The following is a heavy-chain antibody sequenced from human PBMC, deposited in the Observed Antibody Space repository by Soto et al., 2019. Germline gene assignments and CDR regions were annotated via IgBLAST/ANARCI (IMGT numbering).Heavy chain of an antibody. Sequence: SGPTLVNPTQTLALTCTFSGFSLSTRGVGVGWIRQPPGKALEWLAVIYWDNDKRYSPVLKSRLTITKDTSKNQVVLTMTTMDPVDTATYYCAHSPGGILVAGRPFHVWGQGTMVTVSS. CDR3: AHSPGGILVAGRPFHV. J-gene: IGHJ3*01. CDR1: GFSLSTRGVG. V-gene: IGHV2-5*02. D-gene: IGHD6-19*01. CDR2: IYWDNDK.